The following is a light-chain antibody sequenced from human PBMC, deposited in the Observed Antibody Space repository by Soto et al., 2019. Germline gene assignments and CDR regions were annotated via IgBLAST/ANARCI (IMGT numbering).Light chain of an antibody. CDR1: SSDVGIYNL. Sequence: QSALTQPASVSGSPGQSITISCTGPSSDVGIYNLVSWYQQHPGKAPKLLIYEVSRRPSGISNHFSGSKSGNTASLTISGLQAEDDAEYYCCSYAGSSTLVFGGGTKVTVL. J-gene: IGLJ3*02. CDR3: CSYAGSSTLV. V-gene: IGLV2-23*02. CDR2: EVS.